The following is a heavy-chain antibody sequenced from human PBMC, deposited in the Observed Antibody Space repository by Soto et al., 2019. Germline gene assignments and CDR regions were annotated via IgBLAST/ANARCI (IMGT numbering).Heavy chain of an antibody. CDR1: GGSFSSGGYS. CDR3: ARGSSGSYLMSYFDY. Sequence: PSETLSLTCAVSGGSFSSGGYSWSWIRQPPGKGLEWIGYIYHSESTYYNPSLKSRVTISVDRSKNQFSLKLSSVTAADTAVYYCARGSSGSYLMSYFDYWGQGTLVTVSS. J-gene: IGHJ4*02. CDR2: IYHSEST. V-gene: IGHV4-30-2*01. D-gene: IGHD1-26*01.